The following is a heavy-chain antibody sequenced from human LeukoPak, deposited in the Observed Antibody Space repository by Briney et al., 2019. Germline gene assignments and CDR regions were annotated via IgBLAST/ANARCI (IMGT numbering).Heavy chain of an antibody. J-gene: IGHJ6*02. CDR1: GGSISSYY. CDR3: ARVKGYSYGPKNYCYYGMDV. CDR2: IYYSGST. V-gene: IGHV4-59*08. D-gene: IGHD5-18*01. Sequence: SETLSLTCTVSGGSISSYYWSWIRQPPGKGLEWIGYIYYSGSTNYNPSLKSRVTISVDTSKNQFSLKLSSVTAADTAVYYCARVKGYSYGPKNYCYYGMDVWGQGTTVTVSS.